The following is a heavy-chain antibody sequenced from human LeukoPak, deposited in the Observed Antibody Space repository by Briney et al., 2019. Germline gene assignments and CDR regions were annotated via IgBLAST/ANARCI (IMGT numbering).Heavy chain of an antibody. D-gene: IGHD6-13*01. CDR1: GGSISSSSYY. CDR3: ARHLWQQLAFFDY. V-gene: IGHV4-39*01. CDR2: IYYSGST. Sequence: NPSETLSLTCTVFGGSISSSSYYWVWIRQPPGKGLEWIGSIYYSGSTYYNPSLKSRVTISVDTSKNQFSLKLSSVTAADTAVYYCARHLWQQLAFFDYWGQGTLVTVSS. J-gene: IGHJ4*02.